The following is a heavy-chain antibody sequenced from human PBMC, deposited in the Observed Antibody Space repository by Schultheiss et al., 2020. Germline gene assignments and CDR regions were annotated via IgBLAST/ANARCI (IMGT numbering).Heavy chain of an antibody. CDR2: ISYTGST. J-gene: IGHJ4*02. D-gene: IGHD4-17*01. CDR1: GGSISSSSYY. V-gene: IGHV4-39*01. Sequence: SETLSLTCTVSGGSISSSSYYWSWIRQPPGKGLEWIGQISYTGSTNYNPSLKSRVTISVDTSKNQFSLKLSSVTAADTAVYYCARLGTVTPDYWGQGTLVTGYS. CDR3: ARLGTVTPDY.